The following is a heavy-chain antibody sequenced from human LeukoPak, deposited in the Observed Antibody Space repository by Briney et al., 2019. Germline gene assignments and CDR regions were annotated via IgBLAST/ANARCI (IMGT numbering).Heavy chain of an antibody. CDR1: GFTFSSYS. Sequence: GGSLRLSCAASGFTFSSYSMNWVRQAPGKGLEWVSSISSSSSYIYYADSVKGRFTISRDNAKNSLYLQMNSLRAEDTAVYYCATLGIVVVVAATHAVNWFDPWGQGTLVTVSS. CDR2: ISSSSSYI. V-gene: IGHV3-21*01. D-gene: IGHD2-15*01. CDR3: ATLGIVVVVAATHAVNWFDP. J-gene: IGHJ5*02.